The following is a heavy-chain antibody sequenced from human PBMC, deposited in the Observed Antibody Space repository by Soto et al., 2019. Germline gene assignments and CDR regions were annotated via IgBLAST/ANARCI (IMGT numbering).Heavy chain of an antibody. CDR3: AKYYDFWSGYYTHDY. CDR2: ISGSGDST. J-gene: IGHJ4*02. D-gene: IGHD3-3*01. CDR1: GFTFSSYA. Sequence: GGSLRLSCAASGFTFSSYAMSWVRQAPGKGLEWVSAISGSGDSTYYADSVKGRFTISRDNSKNTLYLQMNSLRAEDTAVYYCAKYYDFWSGYYTHDYWGQGTLVTVSS. V-gene: IGHV3-23*01.